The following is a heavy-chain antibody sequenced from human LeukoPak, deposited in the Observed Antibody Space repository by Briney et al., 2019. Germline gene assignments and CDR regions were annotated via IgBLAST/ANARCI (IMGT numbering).Heavy chain of an antibody. Sequence: SETLSLTCAVYGGSFSGYYWSWIRQPPGKGLEWIGEINHSGSTNYNPSLKSRVTISVDTSKNQFSLKLSSVTAADTAVYYCARATMVRGADYWGQGTLSPSPQ. CDR1: GGSFSGYY. J-gene: IGHJ4*02. CDR3: ARATMVRGADY. V-gene: IGHV4-34*01. D-gene: IGHD3-10*01. CDR2: INHSGST.